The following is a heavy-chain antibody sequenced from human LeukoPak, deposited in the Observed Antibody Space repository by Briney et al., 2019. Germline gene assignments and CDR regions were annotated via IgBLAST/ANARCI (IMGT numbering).Heavy chain of an antibody. CDR1: GGSISSHY. Sequence: KPSETLSLTCTVSGGSISSHYWSWIRQPPGKGLEWIGYIYYSGSTNYNPSLKSRVTISVDTSKNQFSLKLSSVTAADTAVYYCARGVGLRIGSSDVWGKGTTVTVSS. D-gene: IGHD6-6*01. CDR3: ARGVGLRIGSSDV. CDR2: IYYSGST. V-gene: IGHV4-59*11. J-gene: IGHJ6*04.